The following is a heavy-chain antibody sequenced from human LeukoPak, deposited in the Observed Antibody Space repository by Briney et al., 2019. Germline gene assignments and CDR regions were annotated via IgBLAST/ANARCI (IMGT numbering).Heavy chain of an antibody. Sequence: SETLSLTCTVSGGSISSSSYYWGWIRQPPGKGLEWIGEINHSGSTNYNPSLKSRITISVDTSKNQFSLKLSSVTAADTAVYFCAGITVTISYWGQRTLVTVSS. CDR1: GGSISSSSYY. CDR2: INHSGST. CDR3: AGITVTISY. D-gene: IGHD4-17*01. V-gene: IGHV4-39*07. J-gene: IGHJ4*02.